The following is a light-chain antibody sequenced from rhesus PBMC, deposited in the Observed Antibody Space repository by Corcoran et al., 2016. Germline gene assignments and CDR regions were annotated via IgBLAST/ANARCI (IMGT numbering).Light chain of an antibody. CDR3: LQYNSDPFT. CDR1: QGISTY. J-gene: IGKJ3*01. V-gene: IGKV1-43*02. CDR2: AAS. Sequence: DIQMTQSPSSLSASVGDRVTITCRASQGISTYLNWYQQKPGKALKRLIYAASSLESGVPSRFMGTGSGTEFTLTISSLQPEDFATYYCLQYNSDPFTFGPGTKLDIK.